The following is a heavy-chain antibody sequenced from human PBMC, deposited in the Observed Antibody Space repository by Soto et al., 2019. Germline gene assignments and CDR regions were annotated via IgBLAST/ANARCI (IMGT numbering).Heavy chain of an antibody. Sequence: GASVKVSCKTSGYTFTSYDINWVRQATGQGLEWMGWMNPNSGNTGYAQKFQGRVTMTRNTSISTAYMELSSLRSEDTAVYYCASTKWDLYYDSHFDIWGQGTMVTVSS. CDR2: MNPNSGNT. J-gene: IGHJ3*02. CDR3: ASTKWDLYYDSHFDI. D-gene: IGHD3-3*01. CDR1: GYTFTSYD. V-gene: IGHV1-8*01.